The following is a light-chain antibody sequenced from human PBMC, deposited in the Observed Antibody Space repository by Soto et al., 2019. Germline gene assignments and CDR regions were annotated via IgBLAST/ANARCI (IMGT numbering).Light chain of an antibody. CDR3: QSYDSSLDAYV. CDR2: GDS. V-gene: IGLV1-40*01. CDR1: SSNIGAGFD. Sequence: QSVLTQPPSVSGAPGQTITISCTGSSSNIGAGFDVHWYQHLPQTAPKLLIYGDSNRPSGVPERVSGSKSGTSASLAITGLQAEDEADYYCQSYDSSLDAYVFGTGTKLTVL. J-gene: IGLJ1*01.